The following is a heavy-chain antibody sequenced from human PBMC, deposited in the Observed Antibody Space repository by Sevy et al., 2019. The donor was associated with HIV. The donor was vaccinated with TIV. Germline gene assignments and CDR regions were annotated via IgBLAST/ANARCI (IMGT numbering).Heavy chain of an antibody. CDR1: GFAFSSHA. CDR3: ARDGGYSIKWYPLY. CDR2: ISYEGSET. Sequence: GGSLRLSCAASGFAFSSHAMHWVRQAPGKGLEWVAVISYEGSETFYAPSVEGRFTISRDNSKNMLSLQINSLGPEDTAVYYCARDGGYSIKWYPLYWGHGTLVTVSS. J-gene: IGHJ4*01. V-gene: IGHV3-30-3*01. D-gene: IGHD6-13*01.